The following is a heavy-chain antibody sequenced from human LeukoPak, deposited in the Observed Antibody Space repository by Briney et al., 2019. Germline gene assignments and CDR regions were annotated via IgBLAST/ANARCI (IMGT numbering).Heavy chain of an antibody. Sequence: PGGSLRLSCAASGFTFSSYAMSWVRQAPGKGLEWVSAISGSGGSTYYADSVKGRFTISRDNSKNTLYLQMKTMRGEDTAVYYCAKDAGVGATFSSPYFDYWGQGTLVTVSS. D-gene: IGHD1-26*01. CDR3: AKDAGVGATFSSPYFDY. V-gene: IGHV3-23*01. CDR1: GFTFSSYA. J-gene: IGHJ4*02. CDR2: ISGSGGST.